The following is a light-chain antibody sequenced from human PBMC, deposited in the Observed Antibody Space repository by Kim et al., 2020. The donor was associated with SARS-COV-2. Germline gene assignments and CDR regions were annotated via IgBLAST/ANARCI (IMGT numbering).Light chain of an antibody. J-gene: IGKJ4*01. CDR1: QTVSSSF. CDR2: GAS. CDR3: QQYGSSPPLT. V-gene: IGKV3-20*01. Sequence: EIVLTRSPGTLSLSPGERGTLSCRASQTVSSSFLAWYQHKPGQAPRLLIYGASGRATGIPDRFSGSGSGTDFTLTISRLEPDDFAVYYCQQYGSSPPLTFGGGTKVDIK.